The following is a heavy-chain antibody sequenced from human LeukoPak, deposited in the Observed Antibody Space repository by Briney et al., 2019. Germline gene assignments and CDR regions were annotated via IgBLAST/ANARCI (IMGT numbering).Heavy chain of an antibody. CDR3: VRALAVAGTGGFDP. D-gene: IGHD6-19*01. CDR2: MNSDGSST. V-gene: IGHV3-74*01. CDR1: GFTFSNYW. Sequence: GGSLRLSCAASGFTFSNYWMHWVRQAPGKGLVWVSRMNSDGSSTSYADSVKGRFTISRDNAKNALYLQMNSLRAEDTAVYYCVRALAVAGTGGFDPWGQGTLVTVSS. J-gene: IGHJ5*02.